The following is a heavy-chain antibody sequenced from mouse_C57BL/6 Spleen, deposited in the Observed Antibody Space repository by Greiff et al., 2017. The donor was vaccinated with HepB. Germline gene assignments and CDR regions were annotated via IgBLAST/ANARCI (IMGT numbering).Heavy chain of an antibody. Sequence: QVQLQQSGPELVKPGASVKISCKASGYAFSSSWMNWVKQRPGKGLEWIGRIYPGDGDTNYNGKFKGKATLTADKSSSTAYMQLSSLTSEDSAVSFCARHGSSPSNFDVWGTGTTVTVSS. J-gene: IGHJ1*03. CDR3: ARHGSSPSNFDV. CDR2: IYPGDGDT. D-gene: IGHD1-1*01. V-gene: IGHV1-82*01. CDR1: GYAFSSSW.